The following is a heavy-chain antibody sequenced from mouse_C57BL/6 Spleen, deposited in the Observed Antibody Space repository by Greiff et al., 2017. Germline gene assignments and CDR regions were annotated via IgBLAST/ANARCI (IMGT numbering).Heavy chain of an antibody. J-gene: IGHJ4*01. CDR3: APYYYVSSNAMDY. CDR2: IYPGDGDT. V-gene: IGHV1-82*01. Sequence: QVQLQQSGPELVKPGASVKISCKASGYAFSSSWMNWVKQRPGKGLEWIGRIYPGDGDTNYNGKFKGKATLTADKSSSTAYMQLSSLTSEDSAVYFCAPYYYVSSNAMDYWGQGTSVTVSS. CDR1: GYAFSSSW. D-gene: IGHD1-1*01.